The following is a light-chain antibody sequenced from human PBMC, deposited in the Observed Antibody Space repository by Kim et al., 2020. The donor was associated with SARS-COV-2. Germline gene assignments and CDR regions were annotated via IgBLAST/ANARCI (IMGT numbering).Light chain of an antibody. CDR3: QVWDNSLGV. J-gene: IGLJ2*01. Sequence: SVSPGETATISCTGDNLQFEYVCLYQRTAGHSPVLVLYRDNKRPSGIPERFSGSNSGNTATLTISGTQAMDEADYYCQVWDNSLGVFGAGTQLTVL. CDR2: RDN. V-gene: IGLV3-1*01. CDR1: NLQFEY.